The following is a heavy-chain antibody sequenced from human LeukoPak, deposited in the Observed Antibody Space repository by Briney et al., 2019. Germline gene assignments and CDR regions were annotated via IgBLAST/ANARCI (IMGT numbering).Heavy chain of an antibody. CDR1: GFTFSNYG. Sequence: GGSLRLSCAVSGFTFSNYGMSWVRQAPGKGLEWVSTISGSGGRTYYADSVKGRFTISRDNAKNSLYLQMNSLRAEDTAVYYCAELGITMIGGVWGKGTTVTISS. CDR3: AELGITMIGGV. CDR2: ISGSGGRT. J-gene: IGHJ6*04. V-gene: IGHV3-23*01. D-gene: IGHD3-10*02.